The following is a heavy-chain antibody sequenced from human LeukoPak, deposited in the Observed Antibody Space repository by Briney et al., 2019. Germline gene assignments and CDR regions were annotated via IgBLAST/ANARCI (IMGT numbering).Heavy chain of an antibody. CDR2: IYYSGST. Sequence: SETLSLTCTVSGGSISSYYWSWIRQPPGKGLEWIGYIYYSGSTNYNPSLKSRVTISVDTTKNQFSLKLSSVTAADTAVYYCARESDYSIDYWGQGTLVTVSS. J-gene: IGHJ4*02. CDR3: ARESDYSIDY. V-gene: IGHV4-59*01. D-gene: IGHD4-11*01. CDR1: GGSISSYY.